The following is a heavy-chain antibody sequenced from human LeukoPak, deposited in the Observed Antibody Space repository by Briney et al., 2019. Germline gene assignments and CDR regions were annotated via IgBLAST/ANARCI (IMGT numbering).Heavy chain of an antibody. J-gene: IGHJ4*02. V-gene: IGHV1-8*02. CDR3: LRGVINY. CDR1: GYTFTGYY. D-gene: IGHD3-10*01. Sequence: ASVKVSCKASGYTFTGYYMHWVRQATGQGLEWMGWMNPNSGNTGYAQKFQGRVTMTRNTSISTAYMELSSLRSEDTAVYYCLRGVINYWGQGTLVTVSS. CDR2: MNPNSGNT.